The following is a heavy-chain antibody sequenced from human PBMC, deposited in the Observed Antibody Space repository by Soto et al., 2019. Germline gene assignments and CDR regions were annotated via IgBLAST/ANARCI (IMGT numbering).Heavy chain of an antibody. J-gene: IGHJ4*02. CDR3: ARGMTTVTTYDY. D-gene: IGHD4-4*01. CDR2: IYHSGST. Sequence: PSETLSLTCTVSGDCISSGGYSWSWIRQPPGKGLEWIGYIYHSGSTYYNPSLKSRVTISVDRSKNQFSLNLSSVTAADTAVYYCARGMTTVTTYDYWGQGTLVTVSS. V-gene: IGHV4-30-2*01. CDR1: GDCISSGGYS.